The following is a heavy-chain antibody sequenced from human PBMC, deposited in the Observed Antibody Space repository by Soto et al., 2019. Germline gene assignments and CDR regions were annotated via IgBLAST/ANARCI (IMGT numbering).Heavy chain of an antibody. V-gene: IGHV1-24*01. CDR1: GYTLTELP. D-gene: IGHD3-3*01. CDR3: ATVDFWSGYYTTDYYYMDV. J-gene: IGHJ6*03. CDR2: FDPEDGET. Sequence: GASVKVSCKVSGYTLTELPMHWVRQAPGKGLEWMGGFDPEDGETIYAQKFQGRVTMTEDTSTDTAYMELSSLRSEDTAVYYCATVDFWSGYYTTDYYYMDVWGKGTTVTVSS.